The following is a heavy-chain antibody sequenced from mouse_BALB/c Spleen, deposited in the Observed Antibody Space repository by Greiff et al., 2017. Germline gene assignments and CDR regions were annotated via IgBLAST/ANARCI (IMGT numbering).Heavy chain of an antibody. CDR1: GYTFTSYY. V-gene: IGHV1S56*01. D-gene: IGHD1-2*01. Sequence: QVQLQQSGPELVKPGASVRISCKASGYTFTSYYIHWVKQRPGQGLEWIGWIYPGNVNTKYNEKFKGKATLTADKSSSTAYMQLSSLTSEDSAVYVCAREDYGYVRWYFDVWGAGTTVTVAS. CDR3: AREDYGYVRWYFDV. J-gene: IGHJ1*01. CDR2: IYPGNVNT.